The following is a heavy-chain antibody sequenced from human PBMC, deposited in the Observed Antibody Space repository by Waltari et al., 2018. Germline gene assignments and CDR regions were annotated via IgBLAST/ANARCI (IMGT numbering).Heavy chain of an antibody. CDR1: GYSFTSYW. J-gene: IGHJ3*02. D-gene: IGHD2-8*01. V-gene: IGHV5-51*03. Sequence: VQLVQSGAEVKKPGESLKISCKGSGYSFTSYWIGWVRQMPGKGLEWMGIIYPGDSDTRYSPSFQGQVTISADKSISTAYLQWSSLISEDTAIYYCARGEYTNGLAYAFDIWGQGTTVTVSS. CDR3: ARGEYTNGLAYAFDI. CDR2: IYPGDSDT.